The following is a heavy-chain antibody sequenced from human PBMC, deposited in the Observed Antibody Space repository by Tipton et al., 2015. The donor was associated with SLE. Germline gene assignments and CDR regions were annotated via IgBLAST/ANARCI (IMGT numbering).Heavy chain of an antibody. CDR3: ARDPYGSSDY. D-gene: IGHD3-10*01. Sequence: TLSLTCAVYGGSFSGYYWGWIRQPPGKGLEWIGSIYYSGSTYYNPSLKGRVTMSVDTSKNQFSLKLRSVTAADTAVYYCARDPYGSSDYWGQGTLVTVSS. CDR1: GGSFSGYY. J-gene: IGHJ4*02. V-gene: IGHV4-34*01. CDR2: IYYSGST.